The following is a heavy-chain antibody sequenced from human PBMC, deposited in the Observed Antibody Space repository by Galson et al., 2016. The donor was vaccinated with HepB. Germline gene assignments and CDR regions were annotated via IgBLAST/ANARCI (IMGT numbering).Heavy chain of an antibody. D-gene: IGHD3-16*01. J-gene: IGHJ4*02. CDR1: GFTVSSNY. CDR3: GKHGGFDY. CDR2: LYTRSGT. Sequence: SLRLSCAASGFTVSSNYMSWVRQTPGKGLEWVSSLYTRSGTYYADSVTGRFTISRDNSKNTPYLYMNNLTAGDTAIYYCGKHGGFDYWGQGALVTVFS. V-gene: IGHV3-53*01.